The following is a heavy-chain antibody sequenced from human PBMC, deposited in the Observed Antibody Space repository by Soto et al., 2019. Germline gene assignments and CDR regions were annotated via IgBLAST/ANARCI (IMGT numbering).Heavy chain of an antibody. CDR3: AKDWEDIVVVPAASLDY. Sequence: GGSLRLSCAASGFTFSSYAMSWVRQAPGKGLEWVSAISGSGGSTYYADSVKGRFTISRDNSKNTLYLQMNSLRAEDTAVYYCAKDWEDIVVVPAASLDYWGQGTLVTVSS. CDR1: GFTFSSYA. CDR2: ISGSGGST. J-gene: IGHJ4*02. V-gene: IGHV3-23*01. D-gene: IGHD2-2*01.